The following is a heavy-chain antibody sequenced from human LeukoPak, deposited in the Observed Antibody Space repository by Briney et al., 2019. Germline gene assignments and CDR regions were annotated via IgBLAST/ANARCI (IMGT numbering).Heavy chain of an antibody. D-gene: IGHD1-14*01. CDR3: AKDLSTNPYYFDY. CDR1: GFTFSSYA. Sequence: GGSLRLSCATSGFTFSSYAMSSVRQAPGKGLEWVSAISGSGGSTSYADSVKGRFTVSRDNSKSRLYVQMNSLRAEDTAVYYCAKDLSTNPYYFDYWGQGTLVTVSS. V-gene: IGHV3-23*01. J-gene: IGHJ4*02. CDR2: ISGSGGST.